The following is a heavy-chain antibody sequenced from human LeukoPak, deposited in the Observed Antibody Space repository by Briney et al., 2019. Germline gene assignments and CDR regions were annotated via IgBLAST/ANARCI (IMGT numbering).Heavy chain of an antibody. D-gene: IGHD6-19*01. CDR1: GGSISSGGYY. CDR3: ARDRDGVAGKPWAPKTLDY. Sequence: PSQTLSLTCTVSGGSISSGGYYWSWIRQHPGKGLEWIGYIYYSGSTYYNPSLKSRVTISVDTSKNQFSLKLSSVTAADTAVYYCARDRDGVAGKPWAPKTLDYWGQGTLVTVSS. CDR2: IYYSGST. J-gene: IGHJ4*02. V-gene: IGHV4-31*03.